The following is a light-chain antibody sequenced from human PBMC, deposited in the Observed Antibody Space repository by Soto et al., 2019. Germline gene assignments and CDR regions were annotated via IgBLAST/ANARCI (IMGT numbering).Light chain of an antibody. Sequence: EVVLTQSPATLSVSPGERATLSCRASQTVGTNVAWYQQRPGQAPRLLIYGASTRATGIPARFSGSGSGSEFTLTISSLQSDDFAVYYCQQYNKWPLFTFGPGTRVDNK. V-gene: IGKV3-15*01. CDR2: GAS. CDR1: QTVGTN. CDR3: QQYNKWPLFT. J-gene: IGKJ3*01.